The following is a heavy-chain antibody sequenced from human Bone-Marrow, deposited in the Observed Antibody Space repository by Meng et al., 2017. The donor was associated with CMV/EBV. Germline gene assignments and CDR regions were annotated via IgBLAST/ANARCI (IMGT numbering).Heavy chain of an antibody. CDR2: ISSSSSYI. CDR1: GFTFSSYS. D-gene: IGHD3-3*01. CDR3: ARDRLSPYDFWSGPPSSGYYYGMDG. J-gene: IGHJ6*01. V-gene: IGHV3-21*01. Sequence: GESLKISCAASGFTFSSYSMNWVRQAPGKGLEWVSSISSSSSYIYYADSVKDRFTISRDNAKNSLYLQMNSLRAEDTAVYYCARDRLSPYDFWSGPPSSGYYYGMDGWGPGNTVYGAS.